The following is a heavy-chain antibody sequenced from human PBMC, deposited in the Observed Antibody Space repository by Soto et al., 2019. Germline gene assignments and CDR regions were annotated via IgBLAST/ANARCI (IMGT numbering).Heavy chain of an antibody. CDR2: IGTAGDT. Sequence: GRSLRLSCAASGFTFSSYDMHWVRQATGKGLEWVSAIGTAGDTYYPGSVKGRFTISRENAKNSLYLQMNSLRAGDTAVYYCARAGITMVRGVISAFDIWGKGTMVTVSS. D-gene: IGHD3-10*01. V-gene: IGHV3-13*01. J-gene: IGHJ3*02. CDR1: GFTFSSYD. CDR3: ARAGITMVRGVISAFDI.